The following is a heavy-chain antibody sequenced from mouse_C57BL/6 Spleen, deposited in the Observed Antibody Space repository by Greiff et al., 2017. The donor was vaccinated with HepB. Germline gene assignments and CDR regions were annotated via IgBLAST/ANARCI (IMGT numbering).Heavy chain of an antibody. CDR3: ARSGHDGYYEGY. CDR2: IDPSDSYT. V-gene: IGHV1-50*01. J-gene: IGHJ2*01. Sequence: QVQLQQSGAELVKPGASVKLSCKASGYTFTSYWMQWVKQRPGQGLEWIGEIDPSDSYTNYNQKFKGKATLTVDTSSSTAYMQLSSLTSEDSAVYYCARSGHDGYYEGYWGQGTTLTVSS. D-gene: IGHD2-3*01. CDR1: GYTFTSYW.